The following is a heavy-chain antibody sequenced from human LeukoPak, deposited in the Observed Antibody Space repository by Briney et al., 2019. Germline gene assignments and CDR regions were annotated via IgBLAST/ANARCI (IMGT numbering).Heavy chain of an antibody. Sequence: GGSLRLSCAASGFTFNNYWIHWDRQVPGKGLVWVSRINNDGSSASYVDSVKGRFTISRDNAKNTLFLQMNSLRAEDTAVYYCARRGTGHGMDVWGQGTTVIVSS. CDR2: INNDGSSA. V-gene: IGHV3-74*01. J-gene: IGHJ6*02. CDR3: ARRGTGHGMDV. D-gene: IGHD1-1*01. CDR1: GFTFNNYW.